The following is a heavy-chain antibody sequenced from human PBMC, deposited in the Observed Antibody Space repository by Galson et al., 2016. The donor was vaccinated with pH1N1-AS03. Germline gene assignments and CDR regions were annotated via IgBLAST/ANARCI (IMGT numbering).Heavy chain of an antibody. CDR3: AREAAAVLGVVISFLDVHYYGMEV. J-gene: IGHJ6*02. CDR2: INPSGGRT. CDR1: GYTFTNYF. D-gene: IGHD3-3*01. V-gene: IGHV1-46*01. Sequence: SVKVSCKASGYTFTNYFIHWVRQAPGQGLEWMGMINPSGGRTKYAQKFQGRVTVTRDTSTSTVYMELNSLRSEDTAVYFCAREAAAVLGVVISFLDVHYYGMEVWGQGTTVTVSS.